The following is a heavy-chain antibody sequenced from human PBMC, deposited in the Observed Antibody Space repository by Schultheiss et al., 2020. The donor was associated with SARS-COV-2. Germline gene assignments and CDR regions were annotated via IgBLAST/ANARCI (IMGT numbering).Heavy chain of an antibody. J-gene: IGHJ4*02. CDR3: ARSLHYYDSSYRFDY. Sequence: SETLSLTCTVSGGSISSYYWSWIRQPPGKGLEWIGYIYYSGSTNYNPSLKSRVTISVDTSKNQFSLKLSSVTAADTAVYYCARSLHYYDSSYRFDYWGQGTLVTVSS. CDR1: GGSISSYY. CDR2: IYYSGST. V-gene: IGHV4-59*01. D-gene: IGHD3-22*01.